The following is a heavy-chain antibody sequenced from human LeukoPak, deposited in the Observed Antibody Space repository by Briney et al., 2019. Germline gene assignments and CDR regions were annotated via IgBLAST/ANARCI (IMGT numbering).Heavy chain of an antibody. J-gene: IGHJ4*02. CDR3: AAWDFWRGSGIDY. CDR2: INSDGSST. D-gene: IGHD3-3*01. Sequence: GGSLRLSCAASGFTFSSYWMHWVRQAPGKGLVWVSRINSDGSSTSYADSVKGRFTISRDNAKNTLYLQMNSLRAEDTAVYYCAAWDFWRGSGIDYWGQGTLVTVSS. V-gene: IGHV3-74*01. CDR1: GFTFSSYW.